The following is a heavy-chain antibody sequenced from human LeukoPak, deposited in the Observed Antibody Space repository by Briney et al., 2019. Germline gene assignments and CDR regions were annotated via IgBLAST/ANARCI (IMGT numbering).Heavy chain of an antibody. V-gene: IGHV4-59*01. CDR2: IYYSGST. Sequence: PSETLSLTCTVSGGSISSYYWSWIRQPPGKGLEWIGNIYYSGSTNYNPSLKSRVTMSVDTSKNQFSQKLRSVTAADTAVYYCARDRSGSYSYNWFDPWGQGILVTVSS. D-gene: IGHD1-26*01. CDR1: GGSISSYY. CDR3: ARDRSGSYSYNWFDP. J-gene: IGHJ5*02.